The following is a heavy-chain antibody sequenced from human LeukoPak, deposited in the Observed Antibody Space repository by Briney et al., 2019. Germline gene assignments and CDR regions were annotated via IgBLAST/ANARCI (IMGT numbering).Heavy chain of an antibody. CDR3: AKDLMLTAIQDY. Sequence: GGSLRLSCAASGFTFSSYGMHWLRQAPGKGLEWVAFIRYDGSNKYYADSVKGRFTISRDNSKNTLYLQMNSLRAEDTAVYYCAKDLMLTAIQDYWGQGTLVTVSS. CDR1: GFTFSSYG. J-gene: IGHJ4*02. CDR2: IRYDGSNK. D-gene: IGHD2-21*02. V-gene: IGHV3-30*02.